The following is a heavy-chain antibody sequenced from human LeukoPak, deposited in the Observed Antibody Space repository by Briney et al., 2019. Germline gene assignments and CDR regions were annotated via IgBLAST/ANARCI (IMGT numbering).Heavy chain of an antibody. Sequence: GESLKISCKGSGYSFTSYWIGWVHQMPGKGLEWMGIIYPGDSDTRYSPSFQGQVTISADKSISTAYLQWSSLKASDTAMYYCARLLLWFGELSGFDYWGQGTLVTVSS. CDR3: ARLLLWFGELSGFDY. CDR1: GYSFTSYW. V-gene: IGHV5-51*07. CDR2: IYPGDSDT. D-gene: IGHD3-10*01. J-gene: IGHJ4*02.